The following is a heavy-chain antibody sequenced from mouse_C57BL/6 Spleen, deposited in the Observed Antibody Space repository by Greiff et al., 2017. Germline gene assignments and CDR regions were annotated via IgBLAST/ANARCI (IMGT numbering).Heavy chain of an antibody. D-gene: IGHD2-3*01. Sequence: LKESGASVKISCKASGYAFSSYWMNWVKQRPGKGLAWIGKIYPGDGDTNYNGKFKGKAPLTADKSSSTAYMQLSSLTSEDSAVYFWARRGRDGYCCAYWGQGTLVTVSA. CDR1: GYAFSSYW. J-gene: IGHJ3*01. CDR2: IYPGDGDT. V-gene: IGHV1-80*01. CDR3: ARRGRDGYCCAY.